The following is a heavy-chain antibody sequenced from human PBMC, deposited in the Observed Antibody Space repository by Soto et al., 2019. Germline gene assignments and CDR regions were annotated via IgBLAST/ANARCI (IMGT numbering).Heavy chain of an antibody. CDR1: GYTFTAYY. CDR3: ARNMDYYYGPGSGNGHGF. D-gene: IGHD3-10*01. V-gene: IGHV1-2*02. J-gene: IGHJ6*02. Sequence: QVQLVQSGAEVKEPGDSVRVSCEASGYTFTAYYIHWVRQAPGQGLEWMGWINPKVGATTYAQDFQGRVSMTRDMSMSTVYMDLSRLTSDDTAIYYCARNMDYYYGPGSGNGHGFWGQGTTVTVFS. CDR2: INPKVGAT.